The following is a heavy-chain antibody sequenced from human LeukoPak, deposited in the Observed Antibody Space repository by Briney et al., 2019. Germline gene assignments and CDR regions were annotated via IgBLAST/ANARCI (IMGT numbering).Heavy chain of an antibody. D-gene: IGHD6-6*01. CDR2: ISSSSSYI. Sequence: GGSLRLSCAASGFTFSSYSMNWVRQAPGKGLEGVSSISSSSSYIYYADSVKGRFTISRDNAKNSLYLQMNSLRAEDTAVYYCARDKQLVQGGGVYWGQGTLDTVSS. CDR1: GFTFSSYS. V-gene: IGHV3-21*01. CDR3: ARDKQLVQGGGVY. J-gene: IGHJ4*02.